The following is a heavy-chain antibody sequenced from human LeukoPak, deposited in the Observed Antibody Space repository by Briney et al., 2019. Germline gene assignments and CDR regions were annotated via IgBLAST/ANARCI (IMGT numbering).Heavy chain of an antibody. CDR1: GGSISSGDYY. V-gene: IGHV4-30-4*01. J-gene: IGHJ6*02. CDR2: IYYSGST. Sequence: SGTLSLTCTVSGGSISSGDYYWSWIRQPPGKGLEWIGYIYYSGSTYYNPSLKSRVTISVDTSKNQFSLKLSSVTAADTAVYYCARDFTDYYGMDVWGQGTTVTVSS. CDR3: ARDFTDYYGMDV.